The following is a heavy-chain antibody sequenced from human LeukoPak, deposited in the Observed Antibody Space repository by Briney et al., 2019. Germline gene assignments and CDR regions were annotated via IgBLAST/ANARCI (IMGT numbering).Heavy chain of an antibody. V-gene: IGHV5-51*01. CDR3: ARHYYGSSGYFNWNY. CDR1: GYKLTNNW. D-gene: IGHD3-22*01. J-gene: IGHJ4*02. CDR2: IYPGYSDA. Sequence: GESLKISCKISGYKLTNNWIGWVRQVPGKGLEWMGLIYPGYSDAKYSPSFQGQVTLSVDASISTAYLQWSSLKASDTAMYYCARHYYGSSGYFNWNYWGQGTLVTVSS.